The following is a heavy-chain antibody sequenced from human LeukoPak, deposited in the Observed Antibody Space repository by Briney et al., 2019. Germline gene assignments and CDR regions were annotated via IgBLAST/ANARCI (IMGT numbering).Heavy chain of an antibody. D-gene: IGHD6-6*01. CDR1: GGSISTYY. CDR2: IYHSGST. J-gene: IGHJ1*01. CDR3: ARGGAARLHFQN. Sequence: SETLSLTCTVSGGSISTYYWNWIRQPPGKGLGWIGYIYHSGSTNYNPSLQSRVTISVDTSKNQFSLNLNSVTAADTAVYYCARGGAARLHFQNWGQGTLVTISS. V-gene: IGHV4-59*01.